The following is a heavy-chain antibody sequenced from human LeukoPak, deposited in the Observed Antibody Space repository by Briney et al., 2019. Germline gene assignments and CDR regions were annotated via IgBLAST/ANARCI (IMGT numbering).Heavy chain of an antibody. J-gene: IGHJ3*02. CDR2: ISAYNGNT. CDR3: ARDHYGSGSYEDAFDI. CDR1: GYTFTSYG. D-gene: IGHD3-10*01. Sequence: ASVKVSCKASGYTFTSYGISWVRQAPGQGLEWMGWISAYNGNTNYAQKLQGRVTMTTDTSTSTAYMELRSLRSDDTAVYYCARDHYGSGSYEDAFDIWGQGTMVTVSS. V-gene: IGHV1-18*01.